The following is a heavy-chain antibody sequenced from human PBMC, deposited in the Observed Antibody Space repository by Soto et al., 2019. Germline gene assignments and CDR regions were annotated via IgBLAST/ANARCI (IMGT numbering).Heavy chain of an antibody. D-gene: IGHD6-13*01. CDR3: AREEMYSSSWYPDY. CDR2: ISHSSHYI. J-gene: IGHJ4*02. Sequence: GGSMRLSCTASGFTFNSYSMNWVRQAPGKRLEWVSSISHSSHYIYYADSMKGRFTISRDNAKNSLYLQMNSLRAEDTAVYYCAREEMYSSSWYPDYWGQGTLVTVSS. CDR1: GFTFNSYS. V-gene: IGHV3-21*01.